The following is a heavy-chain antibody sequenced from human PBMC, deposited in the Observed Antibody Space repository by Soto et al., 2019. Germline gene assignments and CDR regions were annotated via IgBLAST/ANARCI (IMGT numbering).Heavy chain of an antibody. CDR1: GYTFTSYD. V-gene: IGHV1-8*01. CDR3: ARRIFGVNYYYYMDV. CDR2: MNPNSGNT. Sequence: ASVKVSCKASGYTFTSYDINWVRQATGQGLEWMGWMNPNSGNTGYAQKFQGRVTMTRNTSISTAYMELSSLRSEDTAEYYCARRIFGVNYYYYMDVWGKGTTVTVSS. D-gene: IGHD3-3*01. J-gene: IGHJ6*03.